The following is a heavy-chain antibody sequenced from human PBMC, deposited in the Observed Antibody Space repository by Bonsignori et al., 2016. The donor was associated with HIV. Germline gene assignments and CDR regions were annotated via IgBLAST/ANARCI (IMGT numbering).Heavy chain of an antibody. CDR1: GFTFSTYS. V-gene: IGHV3-21*01. Sequence: EVQLVESGGGLVKPGGSLRLSCAASGFTFSTYSMNWVRQAPGKGLEWVSSISNSGSFTHYADSLKGRFTISRDNAKNSLFLQMNSLRADDTAVYYCARGEVHFDSWGQGTLVTV. CDR2: ISNSGSFT. CDR3: ARGEVHFDS. J-gene: IGHJ4*02. D-gene: IGHD1-26*01.